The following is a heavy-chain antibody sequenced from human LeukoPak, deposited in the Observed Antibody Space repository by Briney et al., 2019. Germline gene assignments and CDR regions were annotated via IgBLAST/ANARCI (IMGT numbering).Heavy chain of an antibody. CDR2: ISGAGGGT. D-gene: IGHD2-21*01. V-gene: IGHV3-23*01. J-gene: IGHJ3*02. Sequence: GGSLRLSCAASGFTFNTYAMTWVRQAPGKGLEWVSAISGAGGGTYYADSVKGRFTISRDNSKKKVFLQMNSLRADDTAVYYCAKAGWYSAKTYAAYDDAYDIWGRGTMVTVSS. CDR1: GFTFNTYA. CDR3: AKAGWYSAKTYAAYDDAYDI.